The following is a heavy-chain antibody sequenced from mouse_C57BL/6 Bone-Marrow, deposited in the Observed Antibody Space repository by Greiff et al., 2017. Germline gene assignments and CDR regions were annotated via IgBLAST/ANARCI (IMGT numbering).Heavy chain of an antibody. CDR3: ARVGGLRREEWYFDV. CDR1: GYTFTGYW. Sequence: VQLQQSGAELMKPGASVKLSCKATGYTFTGYWIEWVKQRPGHGLEWIGEILPGSGSTNYNAKFKGKATFTADTSSNTAYMKLSSLTTEDSAIYYCARVGGLRREEWYFDVWGTGTTVTVSS. D-gene: IGHD2-12*01. J-gene: IGHJ1*03. V-gene: IGHV1-9*01. CDR2: ILPGSGST.